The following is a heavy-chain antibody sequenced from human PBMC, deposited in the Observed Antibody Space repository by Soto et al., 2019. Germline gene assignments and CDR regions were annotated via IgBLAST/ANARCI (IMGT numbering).Heavy chain of an antibody. CDR2: IWYDGSNK. CDR1: GFTFSSYG. CDR3: ARDDDRAHPPHGGRSYYYYYGMDV. D-gene: IGHD4-17*01. Sequence: QVQLVESGGVVVQPGRSLRLSCAASGFTFSSYGMHWVRQAPGKGLEWVAVIWYDGSNKYYADSVKGRFTISRDNSKNTLYLQMNSLRAEDTAVYYCARDDDRAHPPHGGRSYYYYYGMDVWGQGTTVTVSS. J-gene: IGHJ6*02. V-gene: IGHV3-33*01.